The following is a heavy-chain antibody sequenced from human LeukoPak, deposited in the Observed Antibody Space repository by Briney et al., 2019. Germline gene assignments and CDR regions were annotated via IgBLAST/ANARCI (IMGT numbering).Heavy chain of an antibody. J-gene: IGHJ4*02. D-gene: IGHD3-10*01. CDR1: GFTFSSYA. CDR3: AKDLDPEYYYGSGSPHDY. CDR2: ISGSGGST. V-gene: IGHV3-23*01. Sequence: GGSLRLSCAASGFTFSSYAMSWVRQAPGKGLEWVSAISGSGGSTYYADSVKGRFNISRDNSNNTLYLQMNSLRAEYTAVYYCAKDLDPEYYYGSGSPHDYWGQGTLVTVSS.